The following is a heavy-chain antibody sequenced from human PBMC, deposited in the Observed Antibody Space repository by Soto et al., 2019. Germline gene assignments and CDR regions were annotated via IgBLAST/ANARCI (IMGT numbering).Heavy chain of an antibody. V-gene: IGHV4-34*01. CDR3: ARLLGKAVAGTPTYNWFDP. CDR2: ISHSGST. D-gene: IGHD6-19*01. Sequence: SETLSLTCAVYGGSFSGYYWSWIRQPPGKGLEWIGEISHSGSTNYNPSLKSRVTISVDTSKNQFSLKLSSVTAADTAVYYCARLLGKAVAGTPTYNWFDPWGQGTLVTVSS. CDR1: GGSFSGYY. J-gene: IGHJ5*02.